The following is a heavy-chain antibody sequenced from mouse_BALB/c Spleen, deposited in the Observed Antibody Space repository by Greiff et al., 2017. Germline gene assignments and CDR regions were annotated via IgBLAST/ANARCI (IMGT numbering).Heavy chain of an antibody. J-gene: IGHJ3*01. CDR2: IRNKANGYTT. CDR1: GFTFTDYY. Sequence: EVKLVESGGGLVQPGGSLRLSCATSGFTFTDYYMSWVRQPPGKALEWLGFIRNKANGYTTEYSASVKGRFTISRDNSQSILYLQMNTLRAEDSATYYCARDNAFAYWGQGTLVTVSA. CDR3: ARDNAFAY. V-gene: IGHV7-3*02.